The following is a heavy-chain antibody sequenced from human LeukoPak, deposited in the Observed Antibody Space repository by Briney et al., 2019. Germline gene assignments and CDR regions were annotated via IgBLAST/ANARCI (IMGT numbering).Heavy chain of an antibody. J-gene: IGHJ3*02. D-gene: IGHD6-19*01. CDR1: GGTFSSYA. CDR2: IIPILGIA. V-gene: IGHV1-69*04. Sequence: SVKVSCKASGGTFSSYAISWVRQAPGQGLEWMGRIIPILGIANYAQKFQGRVTITADKSTSTAYMELSSLRSEDTAVYYCARARAVADAFDIWGQGTMVTVSS. CDR3: ARARAVADAFDI.